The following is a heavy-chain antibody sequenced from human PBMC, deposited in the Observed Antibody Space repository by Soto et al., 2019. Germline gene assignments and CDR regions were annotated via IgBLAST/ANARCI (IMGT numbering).Heavy chain of an antibody. J-gene: IGHJ6*02. D-gene: IGHD6-13*01. CDR1: GYTFTSYG. Sequence: ASVKVSCKASGYTFTSYGISWVRQAPGQGLEWMGWISAYNGNTNYAQKLQGRVTMTTDTSTSTAYMELRSLRSDDTAVYYCARVGTAGTAVGDYYYYGMYVWGQGTTVTVSS. V-gene: IGHV1-18*01. CDR2: ISAYNGNT. CDR3: ARVGTAGTAVGDYYYYGMYV.